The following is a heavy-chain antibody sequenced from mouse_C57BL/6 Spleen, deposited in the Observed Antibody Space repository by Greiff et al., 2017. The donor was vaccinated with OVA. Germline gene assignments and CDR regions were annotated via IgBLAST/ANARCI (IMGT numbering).Heavy chain of an antibody. J-gene: IGHJ4*01. CDR1: GFTFSSYG. CDR2: ISSGGSDN. CDR3: ARQGDDYAMDY. Sequence: EVKVVESGGDLVKPGGSLKLSCAASGFTFSSYGMSWVRQTPDKRLEWVATISSGGSDNYYPDSAKGRFTISRDNAKNTLYLQMSSLKSEDTAMYYCARQGDDYAMDYWGQGTSVTVSS. D-gene: IGHD3-3*01. V-gene: IGHV5-6*01.